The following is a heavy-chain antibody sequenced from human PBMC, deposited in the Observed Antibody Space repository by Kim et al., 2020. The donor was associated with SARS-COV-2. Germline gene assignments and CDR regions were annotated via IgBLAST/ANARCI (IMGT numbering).Heavy chain of an antibody. CDR2: GTR. CDR3: GRVYGAAIDY. J-gene: IGHJ4*02. V-gene: IGHV1-3*01. Sequence: GTRKYSQNFQNRVTFTREQSPSHAYMELSSLTSEDTAVYYCGRVYGAAIDYWGQGTLVTVSS. D-gene: IGHD4-17*01.